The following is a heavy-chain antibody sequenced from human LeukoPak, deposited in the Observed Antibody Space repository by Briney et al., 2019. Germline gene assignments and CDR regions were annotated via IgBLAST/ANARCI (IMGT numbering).Heavy chain of an antibody. CDR2: MYNSGST. CDR1: GGSISSSTYY. Sequence: SETLSLTCTVSGGSISSSTYYWGWIRQPPGKGLEWIGNMYNSGSTYYNPSLKSRVTISVDTSKNQFSLKLTSVTAADTAVYYCACHRNYYYGMDVWGQGTTVTVSS. CDR3: ACHRNYYYGMDV. J-gene: IGHJ6*02. D-gene: IGHD2/OR15-2a*01. V-gene: IGHV4-39*01.